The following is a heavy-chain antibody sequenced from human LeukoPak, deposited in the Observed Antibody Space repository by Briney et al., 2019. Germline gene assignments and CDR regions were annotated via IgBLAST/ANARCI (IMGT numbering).Heavy chain of an antibody. V-gene: IGHV3-23*01. D-gene: IGHD5-12*01. CDR1: GFTFSSYA. CDR2: ITSSGAST. Sequence: GGSLRLSCAASGFTFSSYAMTWVRQAPGKGLEWVSGITSSGASTYYAASVKGRFTVSRDNSENTLYLQINNLSAEDTGTYYCVKDEDLYSPTWYLFEDWGQGTLVTVSS. J-gene: IGHJ4*02. CDR3: VKDEDLYSPTWYLFED.